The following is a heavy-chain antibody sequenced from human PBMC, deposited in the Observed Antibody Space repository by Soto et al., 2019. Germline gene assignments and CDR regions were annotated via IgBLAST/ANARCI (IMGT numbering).Heavy chain of an antibody. Sequence: SETLSLTCAVYGGSFSGYYWSWIRQHPGKGLEWIGYIYDSGSTDYNPSLKSRVTISVDTSKNQFSLKLNSVTAADTAIYFCASWGTYYDSSGYSHPLDYWGQGTLVTVSS. V-gene: IGHV4-34*09. CDR2: IYDSGST. D-gene: IGHD3-22*01. CDR1: GGSFSGYY. J-gene: IGHJ4*02. CDR3: ASWGTYYDSSGYSHPLDY.